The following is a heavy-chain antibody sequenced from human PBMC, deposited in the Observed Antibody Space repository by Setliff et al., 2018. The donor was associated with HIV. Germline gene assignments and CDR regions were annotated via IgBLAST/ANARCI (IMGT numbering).Heavy chain of an antibody. V-gene: IGHV1-2*02. CDR2: FNPDSGDS. Sequence: ASVKVSCKASGCTFTDCYIHWVRQAPGQGLEWMGWFNPDSGDSHYAQNFQDRVTMTRDTSINTAYLELSSLRSDDTAVYYCARSDDLDAPLAPWGQGTLVTVSS. D-gene: IGHD1-1*01. CDR3: ARSDDLDAPLAP. J-gene: IGHJ4*02. CDR1: GCTFTDCY.